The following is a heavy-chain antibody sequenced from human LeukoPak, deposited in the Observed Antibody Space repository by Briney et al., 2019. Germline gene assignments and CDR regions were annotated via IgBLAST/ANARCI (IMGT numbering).Heavy chain of an antibody. D-gene: IGHD6-6*01. J-gene: IGHJ4*02. CDR2: INSDSANT. Sequence: GGSLRLSCAASGFTFSVHALTWVRQTPAKRLEWVSSINSDSANTDYADSVRGRFTISRDNSKNTLYLQMNSLRAEDTAVYYCVGQLVFWGQGTLVTVSS. V-gene: IGHV3-23*01. CDR1: GFTFSVHA. CDR3: VGQLVF.